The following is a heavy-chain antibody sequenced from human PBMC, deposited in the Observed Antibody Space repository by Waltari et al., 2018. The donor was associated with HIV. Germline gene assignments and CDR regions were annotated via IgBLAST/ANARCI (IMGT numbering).Heavy chain of an antibody. CDR2: IYYSGNT. J-gene: IGHJ3*02. V-gene: IGHV4-39*01. CDR3: ARSYCSSTSCYAVTSYAIDI. Sequence: QLQLQESGPGLVKPSETLSLTCTVSGGSISSTSYYWGWIRQPPGKGLQWIGSIYYSGNTYYNPSLKSRVTISVDTSKNQFSLKLGSVTAADTAVYYCARSYCSSTSCYAVTSYAIDIWGQGTMVTVSS. CDR1: GGSISSTSYY. D-gene: IGHD2-2*01.